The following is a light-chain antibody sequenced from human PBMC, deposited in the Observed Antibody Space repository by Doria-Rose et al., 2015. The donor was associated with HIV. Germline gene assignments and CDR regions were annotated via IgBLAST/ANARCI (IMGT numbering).Light chain of an antibody. CDR1: QSFSSTY. Sequence: TQSPGTLSLSPGERATLSCRASQSFSSTYLAWYQQKPGQAPSLLIYDGSTRATGIPDRFSASGSGTDLTLTINRLEPEDFALYYCYQYGTSWTFGQGTKVEI. V-gene: IGKV3-20*01. CDR3: YQYGTSWT. J-gene: IGKJ1*01. CDR2: DGS.